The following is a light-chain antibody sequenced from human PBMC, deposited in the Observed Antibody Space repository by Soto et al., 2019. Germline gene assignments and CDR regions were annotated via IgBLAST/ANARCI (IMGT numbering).Light chain of an antibody. CDR1: ARLLHKNGYNY. CDR2: LGS. J-gene: IGKJ1*01. CDR3: MQSLENFRT. V-gene: IGKV2-28*01. Sequence: IVMTQSPLSLSVTPGEAASISCMSSARLLHKNGYNYVDWYMQKPGQSPQLLIYLGSNRASGVPDRFSGSGSDTYFTLEISRGEADDVWGYYCMQSLENFRTFGQGTKVDIK.